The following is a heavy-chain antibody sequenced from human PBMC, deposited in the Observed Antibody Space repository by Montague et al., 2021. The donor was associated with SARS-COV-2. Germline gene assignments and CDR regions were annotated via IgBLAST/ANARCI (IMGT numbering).Heavy chain of an antibody. D-gene: IGHD3-22*01. J-gene: IGHJ4*02. Sequence: SETLSLTCAVYDGSFSDYSWTWIRQPPGKGLEWIGEINHRGSTNYNPSLKSRVTLSVDTSKNQFSLKMTSVTAADTAVYYCARGRQHINMVVVVVTGGEYYFDFWGQRTLVAVSS. CDR2: INHRGST. CDR1: DGSFSDYS. V-gene: IGHV4-34*01. CDR3: ARGRQHINMVVVVVTGGEYYFDF.